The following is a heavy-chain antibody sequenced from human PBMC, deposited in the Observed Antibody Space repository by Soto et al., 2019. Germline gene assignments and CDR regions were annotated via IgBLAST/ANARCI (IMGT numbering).Heavy chain of an antibody. Sequence: QVQLVESGGGVVQPGRSLRLSCVATGFTFSGYTVHWVRHAPGKGLEWVTLISYNGGKRYYADSVKGRFSISRDNSKDTVYLQMDSLKTEDTRLYYCARDNIGYGPAFDYWGQGTLVTVSS. D-gene: IGHD5-12*01. J-gene: IGHJ4*02. V-gene: IGHV3-30-3*01. CDR2: ISYNGGKR. CDR1: GFTFSGYT. CDR3: ARDNIGYGPAFDY.